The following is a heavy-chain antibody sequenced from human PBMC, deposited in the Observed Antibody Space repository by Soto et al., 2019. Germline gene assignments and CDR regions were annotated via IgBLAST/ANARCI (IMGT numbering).Heavy chain of an antibody. Sequence: EVQLVQSGAEVKKSGESLKISCQGSGYSFTTYLIGWVRQMPGKGLEGMGIIRRGDSDTRYSSAFQGQVTISADKSIRTTYQQCSSLNASPTATYYCARHTLLCISTREYYAMDVWGQATAVTVS. J-gene: IGHJ6*02. D-gene: IGHD2-8*01. CDR3: ARHTLLCISTREYYAMDV. CDR1: GYSFTTYL. V-gene: IGHV5-51*01. CDR2: IRRGDSDT.